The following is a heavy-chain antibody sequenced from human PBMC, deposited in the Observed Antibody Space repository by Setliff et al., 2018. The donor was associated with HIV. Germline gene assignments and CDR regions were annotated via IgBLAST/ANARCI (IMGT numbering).Heavy chain of an antibody. V-gene: IGHV4-59*12. Sequence: SETLSLTCAVYGGSFSGYYWSWIRQPPGKGLEWIAYIYDSGTTDYNPSLKSPVTISVDTSRNQFALKLSSVTAADTAVYYCARELGLGTYYYDSTGYPKANAFDIWGQGTMVTVSS. CDR1: GGSFSGYY. D-gene: IGHD3-22*01. CDR2: IYDSGTT. CDR3: ARELGLGTYYYDSTGYPKANAFDI. J-gene: IGHJ3*02.